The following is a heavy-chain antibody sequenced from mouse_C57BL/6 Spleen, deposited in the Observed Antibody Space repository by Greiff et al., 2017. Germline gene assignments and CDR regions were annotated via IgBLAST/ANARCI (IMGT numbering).Heavy chain of an antibody. D-gene: IGHD1-1*01. CDR2: IDPSDSYT. CDR1: GYTFTSYW. J-gene: IGHJ4*01. CDR3: ARIITTVVAHYAMDY. Sequence: QVQLKQPGAELVKPGASVKLSCKASGYTFTSYWMQWVKQRPGQGLEWIGEIDPSDSYTNYNQKFKGKATLTVDTSSSTAYMQLSSLTSEDSAVYYCARIITTVVAHYAMDYWGQGTSVTVSS. V-gene: IGHV1-50*01.